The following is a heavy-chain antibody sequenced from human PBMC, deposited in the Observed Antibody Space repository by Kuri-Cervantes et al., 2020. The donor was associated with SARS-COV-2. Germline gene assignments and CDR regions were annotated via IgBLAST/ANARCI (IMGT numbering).Heavy chain of an antibody. J-gene: IGHJ6*03. D-gene: IGHD1-1*01. CDR3: ARDERSYYYYMDV. Sequence: GSLRLSCAVYGGSFSGYYWSWIRQPPGKGLEWIGEINHSGSTNYNPSLKSRVTISVDTSKNQFSLKLSSVTAADTAVYYCARDERSYYYYMDVWGKGTTVTVSS. CDR1: GGSFSGYY. CDR2: INHSGST. V-gene: IGHV4-34*01.